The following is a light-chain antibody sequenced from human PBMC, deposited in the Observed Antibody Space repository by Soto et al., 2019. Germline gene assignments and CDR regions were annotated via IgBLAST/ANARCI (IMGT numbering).Light chain of an antibody. J-gene: IGKJ1*01. CDR2: GAS. Sequence: EIVLTQSPGTLSLSPGERATLSCRASQSVSSSDLAWYQHKPGQAPMLLIYGASSRATGIPDRFSGSGSGTDFTLTINRLEPVDFAVYYCQQYGNSPRTFDQGTKVEIK. V-gene: IGKV3-20*01. CDR1: QSVSSSD. CDR3: QQYGNSPRT.